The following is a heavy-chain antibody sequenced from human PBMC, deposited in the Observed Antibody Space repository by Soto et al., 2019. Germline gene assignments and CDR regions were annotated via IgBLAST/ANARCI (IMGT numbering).Heavy chain of an antibody. D-gene: IGHD6-6*01. Sequence: SETLSLTCTVSGGSISSSSYYWGWIRQPPGKGLEWIGSIYYSGSTYYNPSLKSRVTISVDTSKNQFSLKLSSVTAADTAVYYCARHGYSSSSDYWGQGTLVTVSS. CDR1: GGSISSSSYY. CDR2: IYYSGST. V-gene: IGHV4-39*01. J-gene: IGHJ4*02. CDR3: ARHGYSSSSDY.